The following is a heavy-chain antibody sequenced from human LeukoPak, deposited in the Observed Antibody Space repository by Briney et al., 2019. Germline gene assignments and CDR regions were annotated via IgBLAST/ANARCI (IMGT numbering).Heavy chain of an antibody. J-gene: IGHJ4*02. V-gene: IGHV3-48*02. CDR3: ARIGYYDSSGGNDY. Sequence: GGSLRLSCAASGFTFSSYTMSWVRKAPGKGLEWVSSLTSSSNTIYYADSVKGRFTISRDNAKNSLYLQMNSLRDEDTAVYYCARIGYYDSSGGNDYWGQGTLVTVSS. CDR1: GFTFSSYT. D-gene: IGHD3-22*01. CDR2: LTSSSNTI.